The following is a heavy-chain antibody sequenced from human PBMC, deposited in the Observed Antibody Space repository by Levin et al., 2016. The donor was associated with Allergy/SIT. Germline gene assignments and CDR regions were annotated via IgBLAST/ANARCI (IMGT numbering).Heavy chain of an antibody. D-gene: IGHD6-13*01. J-gene: IGHJ4*02. CDR1: GFTFSSYA. CDR2: ISGSGGST. CDR3: AKAQYSSSWPLFDY. Sequence: GESLKISCAASGFTFSSYAMSWVRQAPGKGLEWVSAISGSGGSTYYADSVKGRFTISRDNSKNTLYLQMNSLRAEDTAVYYCAKAQYSSSWPLFDYWGQGTLVTVSS. V-gene: IGHV3-23*01.